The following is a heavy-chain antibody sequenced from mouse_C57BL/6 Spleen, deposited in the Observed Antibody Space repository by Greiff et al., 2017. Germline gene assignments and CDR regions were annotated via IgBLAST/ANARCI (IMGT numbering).Heavy chain of an antibody. CDR1: GYTFTSYW. V-gene: IGHV1-55*01. Sequence: VQLQQPGAELVKPGASVKMSCKASGYTFTSYWITWVKQRPGQGLEWIGDIYPGSGSTNYNEKFKSKATLTVDTSSSTDYMQLSSLTSEDSAVYYCARRVYYYGSSYAMDYWGQGTSVTVSS. CDR2: IYPGSGST. D-gene: IGHD1-1*01. CDR3: ARRVYYYGSSYAMDY. J-gene: IGHJ4*01.